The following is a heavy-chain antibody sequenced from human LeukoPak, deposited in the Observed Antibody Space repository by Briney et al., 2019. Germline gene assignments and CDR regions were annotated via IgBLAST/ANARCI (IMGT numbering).Heavy chain of an antibody. D-gene: IGHD3-9*01. J-gene: IGHJ6*02. CDR3: ASGLDILTGYSKTNYYYYGMDV. CDR2: IIPSFGTA. CDR1: GGTFSSYA. V-gene: IGHV1-69*13. Sequence: ASVKVSCKASGGTFSSYAISWVRQAPVQGLKWMGGIIPSFGTANYAQKFQGRVTITAAESTSTAYMELSSLRSEDTAVYYCASGLDILTGYSKTNYYYYGMDVWGQGTTVTVSS.